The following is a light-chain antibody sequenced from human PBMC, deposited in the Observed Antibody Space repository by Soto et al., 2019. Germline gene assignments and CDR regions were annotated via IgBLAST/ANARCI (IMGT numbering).Light chain of an antibody. CDR1: QSVSSN. CDR2: DAS. Sequence: IVMTQSPATLSVSPWERPTLSFRTSQSVSSNLAWYQQKPGQAPRPLIYDASNRATGISSRFSGSGSGTDFTLTISTLEPEDFAVYYCQQRSAWPPITFGQGTRLEIK. CDR3: QQRSAWPPIT. J-gene: IGKJ5*01. V-gene: IGKV3-11*01.